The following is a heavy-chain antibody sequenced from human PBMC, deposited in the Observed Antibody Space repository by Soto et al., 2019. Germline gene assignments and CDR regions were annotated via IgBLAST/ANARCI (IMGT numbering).Heavy chain of an antibody. V-gene: IGHV5-10-1*01. CDR1: GYSFTSYW. Sequence: RGESLKISCKGSGYSFTSYWISWVRQMPGKGLEWMGRIDPSDSYTNYSPSFQGHVTISADKSISTAYLQWSSLKASDTAMYYCASALYYDSSGYYETGVSWFDPWGQGTLVPVSS. CDR3: ASALYYDSSGYYETGVSWFDP. J-gene: IGHJ5*02. D-gene: IGHD3-22*01. CDR2: IDPSDSYT.